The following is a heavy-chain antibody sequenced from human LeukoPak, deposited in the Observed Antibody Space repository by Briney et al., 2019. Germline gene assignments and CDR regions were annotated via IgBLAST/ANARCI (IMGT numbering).Heavy chain of an antibody. D-gene: IGHD2-15*01. J-gene: IGHJ3*02. V-gene: IGHV1-2*04. CDR3: AREYGTPNAFDI. Sequence: ASVKVSCKASGYTFTSYYMHWVGQAPGQGLEWMGWINPNSGGTNYAQKFQGWVTMTRDTSISTAYMELSSLRSEDTAVYYCAREYGTPNAFDIWGQGTMVTVSS. CDR2: INPNSGGT. CDR1: GYTFTSYY.